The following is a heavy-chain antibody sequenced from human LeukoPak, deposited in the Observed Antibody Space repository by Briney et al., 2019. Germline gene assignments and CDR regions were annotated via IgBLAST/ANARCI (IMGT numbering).Heavy chain of an antibody. J-gene: IGHJ6*02. V-gene: IGHV1-69*13. Sequence: SVKVSCKASGGTFSSYAISWVRQAPGQGLEWMGGIIPIFGTANYAQKFQGRVTITADESTSTAYMELSSLRSEDTAVYYCARAALYCSSTSCYRNYYGMDVWGQGTTVTVSS. CDR2: IIPIFGTA. D-gene: IGHD2-2*02. CDR3: ARAALYCSSTSCYRNYYGMDV. CDR1: GGTFSSYA.